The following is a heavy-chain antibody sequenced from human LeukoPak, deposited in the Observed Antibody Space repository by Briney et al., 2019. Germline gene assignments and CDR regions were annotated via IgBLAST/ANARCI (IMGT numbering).Heavy chain of an antibody. CDR1: GFSLTNYG. Sequence: GGSLRLSCEASGFSLTNYGMDWVHQAPGKGLEWVSSISSSSAYIYYADSVRGRFTISRDNAKNSLYLQMNSLRAEDTAVYYCARELSSSGYYFDSWGQGNLVTVSS. D-gene: IGHD5-18*01. CDR3: ARELSSSGYYFDS. V-gene: IGHV3-21*01. J-gene: IGHJ4*02. CDR2: ISSSSAYI.